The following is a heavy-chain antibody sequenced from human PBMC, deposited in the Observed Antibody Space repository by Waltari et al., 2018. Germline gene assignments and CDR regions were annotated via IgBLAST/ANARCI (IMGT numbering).Heavy chain of an antibody. D-gene: IGHD1-1*01. CDR2: ISWDGGRK. V-gene: IGHV3-43*01. Sequence: EVQLVYAGGLVVEPGGSRGLLCAAARCPVEASPRTTVRQAPGRGVEWVSLISWDGGRKLYAVSVEGRFTVSRDNHENSLFLQMDSLRAEDSAFYFCAKDVSALGTTPDSYFGSWGQGTPVTVSS. J-gene: IGHJ4*02. CDR3: AKDVSALGTTPDSYFGS. CDR1: RCPVEASP.